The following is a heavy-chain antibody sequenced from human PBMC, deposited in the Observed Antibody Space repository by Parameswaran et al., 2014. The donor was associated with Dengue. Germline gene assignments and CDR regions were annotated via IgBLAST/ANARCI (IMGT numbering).Heavy chain of an antibody. J-gene: IGHJ6*02. CDR2: ISYDGSNK. CDR3: ARARLRGPSGYYYGMDV. Sequence: WIRQPPGKGLEWVAVISYDGSNKYYTDSVKGRFTISRDNSKNTLYLQMNSLRAEDTAVYYCARARLRGPSGYYYGMDVWGQGTTVTVSS. D-gene: IGHD4-17*01. V-gene: IGHV3-30-3*01.